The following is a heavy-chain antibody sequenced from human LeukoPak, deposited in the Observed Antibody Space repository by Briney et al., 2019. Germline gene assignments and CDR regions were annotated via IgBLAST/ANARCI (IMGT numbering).Heavy chain of an antibody. CDR1: GYTFTGYY. V-gene: IGHV1-2*02. CDR2: INPNSGGT. D-gene: IGHD2-2*01. J-gene: IGHJ5*02. CDR3: ARDLVPFRYWFDP. Sequence: GASVKVSCKASGYTFTGYYMHWVRQAPGHGLEWMGWINPNSGGTNYAQKFQGRVTMTRDTSISTAYMELSRLRSDDTAVYYCARDLVPFRYWFDPWGQGTLVTVSS.